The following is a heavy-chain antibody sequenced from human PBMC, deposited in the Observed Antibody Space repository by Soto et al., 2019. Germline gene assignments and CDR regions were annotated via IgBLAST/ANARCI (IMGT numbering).Heavy chain of an antibody. Sequence: QLQLQESGPGLVKPSETLSLTCTVSGGSISSSSYYWGWIRQPPGQGLEWIGSIYYSGSTYYNPSLKSRVTISGDTSKHQFSLQLSSVTAADTAVYYCARHLYYYDSSGYYRDVHYCDYWGQGTLVTVSS. J-gene: IGHJ4*02. V-gene: IGHV4-39*01. CDR1: GGSISSSSYY. CDR3: ARHLYYYDSSGYYRDVHYCDY. CDR2: IYYSGST. D-gene: IGHD3-22*01.